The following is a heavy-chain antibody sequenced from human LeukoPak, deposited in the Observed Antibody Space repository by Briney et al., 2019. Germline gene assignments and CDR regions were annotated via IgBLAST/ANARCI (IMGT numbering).Heavy chain of an antibody. CDR1: GFTFSSYG. Sequence: GGSLRLSCAASGFTFSSYGMHWVRQAPGKGLEWVAFIRYDGSNKYYADSVKGRFTISRDNSKNTLYLQMNSLRAEDTAVYYCARTGLDYYYDSSGYSGFDYWGQGTLVTVSS. CDR2: IRYDGSNK. CDR3: ARTGLDYYYDSSGYSGFDY. V-gene: IGHV3-30*02. J-gene: IGHJ4*02. D-gene: IGHD3-22*01.